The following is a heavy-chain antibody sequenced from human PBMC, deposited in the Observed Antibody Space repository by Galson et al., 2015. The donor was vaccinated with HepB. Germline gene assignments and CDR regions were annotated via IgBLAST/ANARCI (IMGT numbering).Heavy chain of an antibody. CDR2: IKEDGSEK. D-gene: IGHD3-22*01. J-gene: IGHJ4*02. CDR1: AFGFRNSW. Sequence: SLRLSCAASAFGFRNSWMSCVRQAPGNRLEWVAHIKEDGSEKYYGDSVKGRFTISRDNAKNALYLQMNSLRAEDTAVYYCARGEVTMIVVVPFDQWGQGTLVTVAT. V-gene: IGHV3-7*03. CDR3: ARGEVTMIVVVPFDQ.